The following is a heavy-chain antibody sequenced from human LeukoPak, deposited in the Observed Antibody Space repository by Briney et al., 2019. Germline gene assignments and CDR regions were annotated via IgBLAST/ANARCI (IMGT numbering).Heavy chain of an antibody. Sequence: PSETLSLTCAVYGGSFSGYYWSWIRQPPGKGLEWIGEINHSGSTNYNPSLKSRVTISVDTSKNQFSLKLSPVTAADTAVYYCARGESPPGGVVVITSNSFDYWGQGTLVTVSS. CDR1: GGSFSGYY. D-gene: IGHD3-22*01. CDR3: ARGESPPGGVVVITSNSFDY. V-gene: IGHV4-34*01. CDR2: INHSGST. J-gene: IGHJ4*02.